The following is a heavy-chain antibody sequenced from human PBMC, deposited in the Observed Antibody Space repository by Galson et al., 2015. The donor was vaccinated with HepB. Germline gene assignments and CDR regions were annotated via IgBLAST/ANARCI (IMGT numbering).Heavy chain of an antibody. CDR2: INAGNGNT. Sequence: SVKVSCKASGYTFTSYAMHWVRQAPGQRLEWMGWINAGNGNTKYSQKFQGRVTITRDTSASTAYMELSSLRSEDTAVYYCARGPYGSGSYYSHLDYWGQGTLVTVSS. D-gene: IGHD3-10*01. CDR1: GYTFTSYA. V-gene: IGHV1-3*01. CDR3: ARGPYGSGSYYSHLDY. J-gene: IGHJ4*02.